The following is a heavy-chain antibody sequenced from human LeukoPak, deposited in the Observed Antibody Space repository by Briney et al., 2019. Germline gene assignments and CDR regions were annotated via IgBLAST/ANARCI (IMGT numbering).Heavy chain of an antibody. CDR2: IYYSVTT. J-gene: IGHJ4*02. Sequence: ASETLSLTCTVSGGSISSSSYYWGWIRQPPGKGLEWIGNIYYSVTTYYNPSLKSRVTISVDTSKNQFSLKLSSVTAADTAVYYCANSDVPATAIDYWGQGTLVTVSS. D-gene: IGHD2-2*01. CDR1: GGSISSSSYY. V-gene: IGHV4-39*01. CDR3: ANSDVPATAIDY.